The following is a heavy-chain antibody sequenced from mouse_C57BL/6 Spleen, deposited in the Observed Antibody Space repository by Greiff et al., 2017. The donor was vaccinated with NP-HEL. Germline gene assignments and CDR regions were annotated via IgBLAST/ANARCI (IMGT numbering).Heavy chain of an antibody. Sequence: DVKLQESGPGLVKPSQSLSLTCFVTGYSITSGYYWNWIRHFPGNKLEWMGYISYDGSNNYNPSLKNRISITRDTSKNQFFLKLNSVTTEDTATYYCARGYGNSFAYWGQGTLVTVSA. CDR3: ARGYGNSFAY. CDR1: GYSITSGYY. V-gene: IGHV3-6*01. D-gene: IGHD2-10*02. J-gene: IGHJ3*01. CDR2: ISYDGSN.